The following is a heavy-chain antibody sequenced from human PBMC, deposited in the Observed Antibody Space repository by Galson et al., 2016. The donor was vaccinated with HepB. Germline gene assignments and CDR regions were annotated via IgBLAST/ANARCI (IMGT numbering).Heavy chain of an antibody. CDR1: GCTFSSYG. Sequence: SLRLSCAASGCTFSSYGMHWVRQAPGKGLEWVAVIWYDGSNKYYADSVKGRFTISRDNSKNTLYLQMNSLRAEDTAVYYCARDELTPDDWYFDLWGRGTLVTVSS. CDR2: IWYDGSNK. J-gene: IGHJ2*01. V-gene: IGHV3-33*01. CDR3: ARDELTPDDWYFDL. D-gene: IGHD1-14*01.